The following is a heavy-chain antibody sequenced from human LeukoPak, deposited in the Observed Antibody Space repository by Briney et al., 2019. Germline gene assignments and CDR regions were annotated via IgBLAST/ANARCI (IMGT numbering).Heavy chain of an antibody. CDR2: ISTTGIAT. Sequence: GGSLRLSCAASGFIFSNYAMTWVRQAPGKGLEWVSSISTTGIATYYADSVRGQFTISRDNSKSTLYLQMNSLRAEDTAIYYCAKDRCDAGVCYLFDCWGQGTLVTVSS. D-gene: IGHD2-21*02. V-gene: IGHV3-23*01. J-gene: IGHJ4*02. CDR3: AKDRCDAGVCYLFDC. CDR1: GFIFSNYA.